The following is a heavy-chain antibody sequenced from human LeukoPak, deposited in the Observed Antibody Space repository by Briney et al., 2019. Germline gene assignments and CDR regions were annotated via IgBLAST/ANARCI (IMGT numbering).Heavy chain of an antibody. Sequence: GGSLRLSCAASGFTFSSYAMSWVRQAPGKGLEWVANIKEDGSEIYYVDSVKGRFTISRDNARNSLYLQMNSLRAEDTAVYYCARGRFNYDSSGYSSFYYWGQGTLVTVSS. CDR2: IKEDGSEI. CDR1: GFTFSSYA. V-gene: IGHV3-7*01. J-gene: IGHJ4*02. CDR3: ARGRFNYDSSGYSSFYY. D-gene: IGHD3-22*01.